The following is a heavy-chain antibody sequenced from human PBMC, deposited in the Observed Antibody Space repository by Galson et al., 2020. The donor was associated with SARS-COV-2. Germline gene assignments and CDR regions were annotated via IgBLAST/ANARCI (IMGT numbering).Heavy chain of an antibody. CDR2: IKSKTDGGTT. D-gene: IGHD3-22*01. J-gene: IGHJ1*01. CDR1: GFTFSNAW. Sequence: TGGSLRLSCAASGFTFSNAWMSWVRQAPGKGLEWIGRIKSKTDGGTTDYAAPVKGRFTISRDDSKNTLYLQMKSLKTEDTAVYYCTTEGPSGYYLGYFQRWGQGTLVIFSS. CDR3: TTEGPSGYYLGYFQR. V-gene: IGHV3-15*01.